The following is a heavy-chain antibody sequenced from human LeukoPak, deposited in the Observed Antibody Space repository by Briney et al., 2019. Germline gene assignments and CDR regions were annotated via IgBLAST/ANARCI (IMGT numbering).Heavy chain of an antibody. Sequence: GGSLRLSCAASGFTFNDYAMHWVRQAPGKGLEWVSLITWDGGSTYYADSVKGRFTISRDNSKNSLYLQMNSLRAEDTALYFCARDIQDCSNGVCYKGYFDYWGQGTLVTVSS. CDR1: GFTFNDYA. V-gene: IGHV3-43D*03. D-gene: IGHD2-8*01. CDR2: ITWDGGST. CDR3: ARDIQDCSNGVCYKGYFDY. J-gene: IGHJ4*02.